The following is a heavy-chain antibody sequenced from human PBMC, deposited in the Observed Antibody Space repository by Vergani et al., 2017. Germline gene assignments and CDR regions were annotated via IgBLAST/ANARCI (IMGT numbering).Heavy chain of an antibody. D-gene: IGHD1-26*01. CDR2: ISSISSYT. V-gene: IGHV3-11*05. J-gene: IGHJ4*02. Sequence: QVQLVESGGGLVKPGGSLRLSCAASGFTFSDYYMSWIRQAPGKGLEWVSYISSISSYTNYADSMKGRFTISRDNAKNSLYLQMNSLRAEDTAVYYCARGVGASFYFDYWGQGTLVTVSS. CDR1: GFTFSDYY. CDR3: ARGVGASFYFDY.